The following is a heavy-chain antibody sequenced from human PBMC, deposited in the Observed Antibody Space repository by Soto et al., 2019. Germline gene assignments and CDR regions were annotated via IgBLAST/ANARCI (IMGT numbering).Heavy chain of an antibody. V-gene: IGHV1-2*04. J-gene: IGHJ5*02. Sequence: ASVKVSCKASGYAFTGYYMHWVRQAPGQGLEWMGWINPNSGGTNYAQKFQGWVTMTRDTSISTAYMELSRLRSDDTAVYYCARVSCSSTSCYPGDGWFDPWGQGTLVTVSS. D-gene: IGHD2-2*01. CDR3: ARVSCSSTSCYPGDGWFDP. CDR2: INPNSGGT. CDR1: GYAFTGYY.